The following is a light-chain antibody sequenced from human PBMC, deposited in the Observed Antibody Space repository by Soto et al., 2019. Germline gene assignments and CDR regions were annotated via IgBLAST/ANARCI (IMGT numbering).Light chain of an antibody. V-gene: IGKV1-6*01. J-gene: IGKJ1*01. CDR3: QQFKSGTWT. CDR2: AAS. CDR1: QGIRND. Sequence: AIQMTQSPSSLSASVGDRVTITCRASQGIRNDLDWFQQKPGKAPKLLIYAASNLQSGVPARFSGSGSGTDFTLTISSLQPEDFATYFCQQFKSGTWTFGQGTKVEVK.